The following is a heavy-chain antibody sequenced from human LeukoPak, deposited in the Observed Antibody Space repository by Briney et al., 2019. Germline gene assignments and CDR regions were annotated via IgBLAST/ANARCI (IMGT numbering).Heavy chain of an antibody. J-gene: IGHJ4*02. D-gene: IGHD4-17*01. CDR3: AKGSTTVTTLGY. CDR1: GFTFSSYA. Sequence: GKSLRLSCAASGFTFSSYAMHWVRQAPGKGLEWVAIISYDGSNKYYADSVKGRFTISRDNSKNTLYLQMNSLRAEDTAMYYCAKGSTTVTTLGYWGQGTLVTVPS. V-gene: IGHV3-30*04. CDR2: ISYDGSNK.